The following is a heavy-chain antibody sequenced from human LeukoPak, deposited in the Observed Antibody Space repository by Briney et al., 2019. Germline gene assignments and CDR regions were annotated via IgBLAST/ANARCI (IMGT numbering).Heavy chain of an antibody. Sequence: SVKVSCKASGGTFSSCAISWVRQAPGQGLEWMGGIIPIFGTANYAQKFQGRVTITADESTSTAYMELSSLRSEDTAVYYCARVFPTTVEYYYYMDVWGKGTTVTVSS. CDR1: GGTFSSCA. CDR2: IIPIFGTA. J-gene: IGHJ6*03. D-gene: IGHD4-11*01. V-gene: IGHV1-69*01. CDR3: ARVFPTTVEYYYYMDV.